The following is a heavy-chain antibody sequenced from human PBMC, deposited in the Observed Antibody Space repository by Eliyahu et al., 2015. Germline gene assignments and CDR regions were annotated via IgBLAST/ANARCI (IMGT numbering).Heavy chain of an antibody. Sequence: QVQLHQWGAGLXKPSXTLSLTCAVYGESFSGYYWTWXRXPPGKGLEWIGEINHSESTNYNSSLKSRVTISVDTSKNQFSLKLNYVTAADTAVYFCARTRYSTSSPLQYWSQGSLVTVS. V-gene: IGHV4-34*01. J-gene: IGHJ4*02. CDR2: INHSEST. D-gene: IGHD6-6*01. CDR3: ARTRYSTSSPLQY. CDR1: GESFSGYY.